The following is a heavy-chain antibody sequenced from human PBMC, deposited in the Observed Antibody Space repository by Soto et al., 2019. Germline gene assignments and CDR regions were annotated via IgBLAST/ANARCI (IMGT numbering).Heavy chain of an antibody. V-gene: IGHV3-13*01. CDR3: ARELHGGSYGMDV. CDR1: GFTFSNYD. J-gene: IGHJ6*02. Sequence: XXSLRLSCAASGFTFSNYDMHWVLQVTGKGLEWVSGITTAGDTYYPGSVKGRFTISREKAKNSLYLQMNSLSAGDTAVYYCARELHGGSYGMDVWGQGTTVTVSS. CDR2: ITTAGDT.